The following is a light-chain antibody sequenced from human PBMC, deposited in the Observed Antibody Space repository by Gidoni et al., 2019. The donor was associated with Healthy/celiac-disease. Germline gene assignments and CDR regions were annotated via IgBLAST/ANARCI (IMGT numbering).Light chain of an antibody. Sequence: EIVLTQSPGTLSLSPGERATLSCSASQSVSSSYLAWYQQKPGQAPRLLIYGASSRATGIPDRFSSSESGTDFTLTISRLEPEDFAVYYCQQYGSSPWTFGQETKVEIK. J-gene: IGKJ1*01. CDR2: GAS. CDR1: QSVSSSY. V-gene: IGKV3-20*01. CDR3: QQYGSSPWT.